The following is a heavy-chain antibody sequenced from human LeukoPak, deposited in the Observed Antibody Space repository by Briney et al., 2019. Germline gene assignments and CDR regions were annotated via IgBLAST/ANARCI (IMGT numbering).Heavy chain of an antibody. V-gene: IGHV4-59*01. CDR2: IYHSGRI. Sequence: SETLSLTCTVSGGSIGSYYWSWIRQSPGKGLEWSGCIYHSGRINYSPSLKSRGTISLDTPKNEFSLRLSSVTAADTAEYYCARGSVRDYHWYFDLWGRGTLVTVSS. CDR3: ARGSVRDYHWYFDL. CDR1: GGSIGSYY. D-gene: IGHD5-24*01. J-gene: IGHJ2*01.